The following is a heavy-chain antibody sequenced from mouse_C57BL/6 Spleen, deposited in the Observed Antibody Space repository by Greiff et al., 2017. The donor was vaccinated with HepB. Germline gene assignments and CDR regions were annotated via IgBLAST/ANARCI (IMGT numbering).Heavy chain of an antibody. CDR3: ARRDYGKGYYAMDY. Sequence: DVHLVESGPELVKPGASVKISCKASGYSFTGYYMNWVKQSPEKSLEWIGEINPSTGGTTYNQKFKAKATLTVDKSSSTAYMQLKSLTSEDSAVYYCARRDYGKGYYAMDYWGQGTSVTVSS. CDR2: INPSTGGT. V-gene: IGHV1-42*01. J-gene: IGHJ4*01. CDR1: GYSFTGYY. D-gene: IGHD2-1*01.